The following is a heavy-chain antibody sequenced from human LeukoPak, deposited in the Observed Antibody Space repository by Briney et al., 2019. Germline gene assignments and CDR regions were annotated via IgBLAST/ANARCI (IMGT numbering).Heavy chain of an antibody. J-gene: IGHJ3*02. CDR2: IYPGDSDT. D-gene: IGHD5-18*01. V-gene: IGHV5-51*01. CDR3: ARRKYSYGYHDAFDI. Sequence: GESLKISCKGSGYSFTSYWIGWVRQMPGKGLEWMGIIYPGDSDTRYSPSFQGQVTISADKSISTAYLQWSSLKASDTAMYYCARRKYSYGYHDAFDIWGQGTMVTVSS. CDR1: GYSFTSYW.